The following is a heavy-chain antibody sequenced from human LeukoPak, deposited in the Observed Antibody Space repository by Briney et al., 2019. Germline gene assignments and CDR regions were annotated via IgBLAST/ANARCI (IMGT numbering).Heavy chain of an antibody. D-gene: IGHD1-14*01. CDR2: INPNSGAT. V-gene: IGHV1-2*02. J-gene: IGHJ4*02. CDR3: ARANHNGY. CDR1: GYTFTDYY. Sequence: ASVKVSCKASGYTFTDYYMHWVRQAPGQGLEWMVWINPNSGATNYAQKFQGRVTVTRDTSIRTAYMELSSLRSDDTAVYYCARANHNGYWGRGTLVTVSS.